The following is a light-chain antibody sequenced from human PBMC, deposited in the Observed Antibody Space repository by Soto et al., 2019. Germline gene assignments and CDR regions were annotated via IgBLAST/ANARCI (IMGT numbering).Light chain of an antibody. CDR1: QSISNS. CDR2: GAS. Sequence: IVMTQSPASLSVSPGETATLSCRASQSISNSLAWYQQKPGQAPSLLIYGASTRATGIPARFSGSGSGTEFTLTISSLQSEVSALYYCQQYNNWPPRTFGQGTKLEIK. V-gene: IGKV3-15*01. CDR3: QQYNNWPPRT. J-gene: IGKJ2*01.